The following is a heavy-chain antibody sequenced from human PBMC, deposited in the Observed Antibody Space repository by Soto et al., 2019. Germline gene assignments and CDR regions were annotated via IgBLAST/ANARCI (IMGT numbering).Heavy chain of an antibody. CDR3: ARDRKDSNFWSGPYYYYGMDV. Sequence: PXETMSLTLTVSGCSVSSGVYYWSWIRQHPGKGLEWIGYIYYSGSTYDNPSLKSRVTISVDTSKNQFSLKLSSVTAADTAVYYCARDRKDSNFWSGPYYYYGMDVWGQGTTVTVSS. CDR1: GCSVSSGVYY. D-gene: IGHD3-3*01. CDR2: IYYSGST. J-gene: IGHJ6*02. V-gene: IGHV4-31*02.